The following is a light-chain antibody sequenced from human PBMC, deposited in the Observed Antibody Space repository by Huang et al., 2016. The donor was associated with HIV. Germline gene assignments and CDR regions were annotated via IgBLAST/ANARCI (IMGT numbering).Light chain of an antibody. CDR3: LQDYDYPST. V-gene: IGKV1-6*01. CDR2: AAF. CDR1: QDIRND. J-gene: IGKJ2*01. Sequence: AIQMTQSPSSLSASVGDRVTIPCRASQDIRNDLGWYQQRPGRVRKLLIYAAFNLQSGVPARFSGSGSGTDFTLTISDLRPEDFATYYCLQDYDYPSTFGLGTKLEL.